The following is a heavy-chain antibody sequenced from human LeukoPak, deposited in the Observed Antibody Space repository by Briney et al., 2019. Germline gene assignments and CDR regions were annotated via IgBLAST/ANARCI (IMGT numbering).Heavy chain of an antibody. CDR2: IGYDGSNK. CDR1: GFTFSSYG. V-gene: IGHV3-33*01. Sequence: QPGGPLRLSCAASGFTFSSYGMHWVRQAPGKGLEWVAVIGYDGSNKYYADSVKGRFTISRDNSKNTLYLQMNSLRAEDTAVYYCARRLDFYYYGMDVWGQGTTVTVSS. J-gene: IGHJ6*02. D-gene: IGHD3-9*01. CDR3: ARRLDFYYYGMDV.